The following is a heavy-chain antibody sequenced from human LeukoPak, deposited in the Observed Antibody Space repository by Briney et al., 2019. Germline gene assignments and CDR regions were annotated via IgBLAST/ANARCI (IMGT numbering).Heavy chain of an antibody. CDR1: GGSISSYY. V-gene: IGHV4-59*01. D-gene: IGHD3-22*01. CDR3: AGRPYYYDSSGYYPRRDYFDY. J-gene: IGHJ4*02. CDR2: IYYSGST. Sequence: SETLSLTCTVSGGSISSYYWSWIRQPPGKGLEWIGYIYYSGSTNYNPSLKSRVTISVDTSKNQFSLKLSSVTAADTAVYYCAGRPYYYDSSGYYPRRDYFDYWGQGTLVTVSS.